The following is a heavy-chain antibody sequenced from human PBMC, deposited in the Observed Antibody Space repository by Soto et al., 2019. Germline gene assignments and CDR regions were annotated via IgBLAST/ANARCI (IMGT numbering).Heavy chain of an antibody. Sequence: AGGSLRLSCAASGFTFSSYAMSWVRQAPGKGLEWVSAISGSGGSTYYADSVKGRFTISRDNSKNTLYLQMNSLRAEDTAVYYCAKVPHYDILTGYHDPYFDYWGQGTLVTVPS. J-gene: IGHJ4*02. CDR3: AKVPHYDILTGYHDPYFDY. CDR2: ISGSGGST. CDR1: GFTFSSYA. D-gene: IGHD3-9*01. V-gene: IGHV3-23*01.